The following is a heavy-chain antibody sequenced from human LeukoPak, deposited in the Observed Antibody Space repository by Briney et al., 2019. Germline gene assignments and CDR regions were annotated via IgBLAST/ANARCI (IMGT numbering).Heavy chain of an antibody. Sequence: GGSLRLSCAASGFTFSSYSMNWVRQAPGKGLEWVSSISSSSSYIYYADSVKGRFTTSRDNAKNSLYLQMNSLRAEDTAVYYCARGGFVRYYYDSSRPYYFDYWGQGTLVTVSS. J-gene: IGHJ4*02. CDR2: ISSSSSYI. CDR1: GFTFSSYS. CDR3: ARGGFVRYYYDSSRPYYFDY. V-gene: IGHV3-21*01. D-gene: IGHD3-22*01.